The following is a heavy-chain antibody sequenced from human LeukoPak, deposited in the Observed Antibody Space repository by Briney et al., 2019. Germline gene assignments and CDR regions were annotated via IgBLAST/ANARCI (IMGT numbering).Heavy chain of an antibody. D-gene: IGHD2-15*01. Sequence: GESLKISCKASGYTFTNYWIGWVRQMPGKGLEWMGIIQPRDSDGRYSPSFRGRVTFSADKSISTAYLQWNNLKASDTAMYYCAGQDIVVVATTTRAFDIWGQGTMVTVSS. CDR3: AGQDIVVVATTTRAFDI. J-gene: IGHJ3*02. V-gene: IGHV5-51*01. CDR1: GYTFTNYW. CDR2: IQPRDSDG.